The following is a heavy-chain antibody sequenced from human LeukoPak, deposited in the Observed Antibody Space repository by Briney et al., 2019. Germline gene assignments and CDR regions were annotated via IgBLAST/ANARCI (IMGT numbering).Heavy chain of an antibody. CDR2: ISGSNGNT. CDR3: ARGTVSGADYYYMDV. J-gene: IGHJ6*03. D-gene: IGHD1-26*01. Sequence: ASVKVSCKASAYTFTSYGISWVRQAPGQGLEWMGWISGSNGNTKSAQSLQGRVTMTTDTSRSTAYMELRSLRSDDTAVYYCARGTVSGADYYYMDVWGTGTTVTVSS. CDR1: AYTFTSYG. V-gene: IGHV1-18*01.